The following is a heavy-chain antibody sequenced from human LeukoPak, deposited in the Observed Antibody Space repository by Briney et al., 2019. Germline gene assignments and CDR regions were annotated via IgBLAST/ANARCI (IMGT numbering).Heavy chain of an antibody. Sequence: SETLSLTCTVSGGSISSYYWSWIRQPAGKGLEGIGGIYTSGSTNYNPSLKSRVTMSVDTSKNHFSLKLSSVTAADTAIYYCARHYYDSSGIPRVYFDYWGQGTLVTVSS. D-gene: IGHD3-22*01. J-gene: IGHJ4*02. CDR2: IYTSGST. CDR1: GGSISSYY. CDR3: ARHYYDSSGIPRVYFDY. V-gene: IGHV4-4*07.